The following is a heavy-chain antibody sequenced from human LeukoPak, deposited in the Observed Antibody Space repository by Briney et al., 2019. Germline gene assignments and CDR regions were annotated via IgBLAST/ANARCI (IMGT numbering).Heavy chain of an antibody. J-gene: IGHJ4*02. V-gene: IGHV4-59*07. D-gene: IGHD3-10*01. Sequence: PSDTLSLTCPVSGGSISSYYWSWIRQPPGKGREGIGYIYYSGSTTYNRSLKSRVTISVDTSKIQFSLKLSSVTAADTAVYYCAREGSGSYYLGYWGQGTLVTVSS. CDR2: IYYSGST. CDR1: GGSISSYY. CDR3: AREGSGSYYLGY.